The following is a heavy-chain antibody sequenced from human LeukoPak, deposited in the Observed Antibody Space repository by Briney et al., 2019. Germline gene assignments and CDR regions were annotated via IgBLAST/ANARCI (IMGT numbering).Heavy chain of an antibody. Sequence: GGSLRLSCAASGFTFDDYGMSWVRQAPGKGLEWVSGMNWNGGSTGYADSVKGRFTISRDNAKNSLYLQMNSLRAEDTALYYCARLSSGARYYYMDVWGKGTTVTVAS. V-gene: IGHV3-20*04. CDR2: MNWNGGST. CDR3: ARLSSGARYYYMDV. D-gene: IGHD2-15*01. CDR1: GFTFDDYG. J-gene: IGHJ6*03.